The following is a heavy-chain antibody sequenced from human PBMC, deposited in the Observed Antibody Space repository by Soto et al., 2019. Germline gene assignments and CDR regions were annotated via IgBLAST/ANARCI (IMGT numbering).Heavy chain of an antibody. V-gene: IGHV1-69*01. CDR1: GGTFSSYA. D-gene: IGHD4-17*01. J-gene: IGHJ6*02. Sequence: QVQLVQSGAEVKKPGSSVKVSCKASGGTFSSYAISWVRQAPGQGLEWMGGIIPIFGTANYAQKFQGRVTITADESTSKAYMELSSLRSEDTAVYYCARAPSTVTHSYYYYYGMDVWGQGTKVTVSS. CDR2: IIPIFGTA. CDR3: ARAPSTVTHSYYYYYGMDV.